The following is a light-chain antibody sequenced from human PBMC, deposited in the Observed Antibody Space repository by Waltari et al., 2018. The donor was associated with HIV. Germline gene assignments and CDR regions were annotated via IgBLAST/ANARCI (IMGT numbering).Light chain of an antibody. CDR1: GSNIGHNA. V-gene: IGLV1-44*01. CDR2: STN. CDR3: ATWDDSLNGPV. J-gene: IGLJ3*02. Sequence: QSVVTQPPSASGTPGQTVIISCSGSGSNIGHNAVNWYQQFPGTAPQLLIYSTNQRPSGVPDRFSGSKSGTVASLAISGLQSEDEADYYCATWDDSLNGPVFGGGTKVTVL.